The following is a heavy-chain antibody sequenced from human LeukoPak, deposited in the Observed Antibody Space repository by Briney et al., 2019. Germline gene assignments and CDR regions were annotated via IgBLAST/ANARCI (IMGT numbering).Heavy chain of an antibody. CDR2: ISSSSIYI. J-gene: IGHJ3*02. Sequence: PGGSLRLSCVASGFTFSSYNMNWVRQAPGKGLEWVSSISSSSIYIYYADSVKGRFTISRDNAKSSLSLQMNSLRAEDTAVYYCARVPSSGYYRPAGNDAFDIWGQGTMVTVSS. D-gene: IGHD3-22*01. CDR3: ARVPSSGYYRPAGNDAFDI. CDR1: GFTFSSYN. V-gene: IGHV3-21*01.